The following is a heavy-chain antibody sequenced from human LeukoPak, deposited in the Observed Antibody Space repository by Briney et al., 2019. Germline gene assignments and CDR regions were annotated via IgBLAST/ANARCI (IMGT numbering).Heavy chain of an antibody. CDR1: GGSFSGYY. CDR2: INHRGST. V-gene: IGHV4-34*01. CDR3: ARLSSLSMTAVTKAFDY. J-gene: IGHJ4*02. Sequence: SETLSLTCAVYGGSFSGYYWSWIRQPPGKGLEWIGEINHRGSTNYNPSLKSRVTISVDTSKNQFSLKLSSVTAADTAVYYCARLSSLSMTAVTKAFDYWGQGTLVTVSS. D-gene: IGHD4-17*01.